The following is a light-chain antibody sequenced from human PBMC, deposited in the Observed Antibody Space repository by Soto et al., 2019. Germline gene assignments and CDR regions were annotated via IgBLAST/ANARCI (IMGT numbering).Light chain of an antibody. CDR3: QQYAASPRT. CDR2: GVS. Sequence: EIVLTQSPGTLSLSPRERATLSCRASQSVTSNSLAWYQHRPGQAPRLLIYGVSNRAPGIPDRFSGSGSGTHFTLTISRLEPEDFAVYYCQQYAASPRTFGQGTQVEVE. CDR1: QSVTSNS. V-gene: IGKV3-20*01. J-gene: IGKJ1*01.